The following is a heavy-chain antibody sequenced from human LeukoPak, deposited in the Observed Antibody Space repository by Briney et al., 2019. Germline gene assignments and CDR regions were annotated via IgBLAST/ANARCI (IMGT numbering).Heavy chain of an antibody. Sequence: SVKVSCKASGGTFSSYAISWVRQAPGQGLEWMGRIIPVLGIANYAQKFQGRVTITADKSTSTAYMELSSLRSEDTAVYYCARDSAVYGSGSYYNDWGQGTLVTVSS. CDR1: GGTFSSYA. J-gene: IGHJ4*02. D-gene: IGHD3-10*01. V-gene: IGHV1-69*04. CDR3: ARDSAVYGSGSYYND. CDR2: IIPVLGIA.